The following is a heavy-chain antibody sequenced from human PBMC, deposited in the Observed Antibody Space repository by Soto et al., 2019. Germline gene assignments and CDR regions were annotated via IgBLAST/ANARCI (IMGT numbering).Heavy chain of an antibody. CDR3: ASLPGGRAPRLVY. V-gene: IGHV3-23*01. Sequence: PGGSLRLSCVASGFNISYNAMSWVRQAPGKGLQWVSTLINSGESTYYADSVKGRFTISRGSSKNTLYLQMNSLRAEDTAVYYCASLPGGRAPRLVYRGQGTLVTVSS. D-gene: IGHD2-15*01. CDR2: LINSGEST. J-gene: IGHJ4*02. CDR1: GFNISYNA.